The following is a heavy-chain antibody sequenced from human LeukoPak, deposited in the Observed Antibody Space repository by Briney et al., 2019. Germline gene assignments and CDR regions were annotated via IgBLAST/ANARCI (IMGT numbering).Heavy chain of an antibody. CDR1: GLTFSSCS. J-gene: IGHJ3*02. CDR2: ISSSSSYI. D-gene: IGHD3-16*02. V-gene: IGHV3-21*01. CDR3: ARCPFIKGSGAFDI. Sequence: PGGSLRLSCAASGLTFSSCSMNWVRQAPGKGLEWVSSISSSSSYIYYADSVKGRFTISRDNAKNSLYLQMNSLRAEDTAVYYCARCPFIKGSGAFDIWGQGTKVTVSS.